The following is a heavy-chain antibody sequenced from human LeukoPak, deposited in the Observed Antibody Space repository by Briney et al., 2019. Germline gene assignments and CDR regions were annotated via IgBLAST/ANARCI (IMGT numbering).Heavy chain of an antibody. V-gene: IGHV3-30*18. CDR2: ISYHGSDQ. Sequence: PGGSLRLSCAASGFTFSSYGIHWVRQAPGKGLEWVAVISYHGSDQFYADSVEGRFTVSRDNSKNTLYLQMNSLRPEDTAVYFCAEDRGAAAWVLYFDYWGQGTLVTVSS. D-gene: IGHD3-10*01. J-gene: IGHJ4*02. CDR1: GFTFSSYG. CDR3: AEDRGAAAWVLYFDY.